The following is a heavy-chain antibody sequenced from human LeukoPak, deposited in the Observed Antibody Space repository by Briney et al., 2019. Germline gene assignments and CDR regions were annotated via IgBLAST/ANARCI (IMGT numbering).Heavy chain of an antibody. CDR3: ARGAGYCTSSSCHLWSDY. CDR2: ISWNSGTI. CDR1: GFTFDDYA. D-gene: IGHD2-2*01. Sequence: GRSLRLSCAASGFTFDDYAMHWVRQAPGKGLEWVSTISWNSGTIDYADSVKGRFTISRDSAKNSLYLQMNSLRAEDTAVYYCARGAGYCTSSSCHLWSDYWGQGTLVTVSS. V-gene: IGHV3-9*01. J-gene: IGHJ4*02.